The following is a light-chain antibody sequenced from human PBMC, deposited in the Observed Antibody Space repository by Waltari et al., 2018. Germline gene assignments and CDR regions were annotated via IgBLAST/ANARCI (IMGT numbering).Light chain of an antibody. CDR2: RNN. CDR1: TSNIGSNY. V-gene: IGLV1-47*01. CDR3: AVWDDSLSGWV. Sequence: QSVLTQPPSASGTPGQRVPIFCSGSTSNIGSNYVYWYQHLPGTAPKVLIYRNNQRPAGVTDRFSGSKSDTSAALAISGLRSEDDAHYYCAVWDDSLSGWVFGGGTKVTVL. J-gene: IGLJ3*02.